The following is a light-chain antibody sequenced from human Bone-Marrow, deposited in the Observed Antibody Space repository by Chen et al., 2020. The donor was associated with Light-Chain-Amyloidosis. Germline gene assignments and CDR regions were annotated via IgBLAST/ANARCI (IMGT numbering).Light chain of an antibody. J-gene: IGKJ1*01. V-gene: IGKV3-15*01. CDR1: QSVNNN. CDR2: GAS. CDR3: QKYNNWPPWT. Sequence: EIVMTQSPATLSVSPGERATLSCRASQSVNNNLAWYQQKPGQAPRLLIYGASTRATGIPARFSGSGSGTEFTLTISSLQSEDFAVYYCQKYNNWPPWTFGQGTKVEIK.